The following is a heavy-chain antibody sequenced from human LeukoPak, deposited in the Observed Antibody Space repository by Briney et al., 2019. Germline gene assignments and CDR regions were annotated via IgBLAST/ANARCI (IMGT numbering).Heavy chain of an antibody. J-gene: IGHJ4*02. D-gene: IGHD2-15*01. Sequence: PGGSLRLSCAASGFIISSYGMHWVRQAPGKGLEWVAVISYDGSNKYYADSVKGRFTISRDNSKNTLYLQMNSLRAEDTAVYYCAKEFCSGGNCYWAHFDYWGQGTLVTVSS. CDR3: AKEFCSGGNCYWAHFDY. V-gene: IGHV3-30*18. CDR2: ISYDGSNK. CDR1: GFIISSYG.